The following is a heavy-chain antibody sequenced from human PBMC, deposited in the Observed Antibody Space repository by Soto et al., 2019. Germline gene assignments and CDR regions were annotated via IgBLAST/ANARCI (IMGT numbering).Heavy chain of an antibody. J-gene: IGHJ6*02. V-gene: IGHV1-18*01. CDR1: GYTFTSYG. Sequence: QVQLVQSGAEVKKPGASVKVSCKASGYTFTSYGISWVRQAPGQGLEWMGWISAYNGNTNYAQKLQGRVTMTTDTXXXTAXMELXXXXSDDTAVXXXXXXXXXXXXXXXERXGMDVWGQGTTVTVSS. CDR3: XXXXXXXXXXXXERXGMDV. CDR2: ISAYNGNT.